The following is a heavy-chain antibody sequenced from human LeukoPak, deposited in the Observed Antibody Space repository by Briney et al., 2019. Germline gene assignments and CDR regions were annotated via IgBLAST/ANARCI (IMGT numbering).Heavy chain of an antibody. Sequence: GGSLRLSCAASGFAFSSYAMSWVRQAPGKGLEWVSAISGSGGSTYYADSLKGRFTISRDNSKNTLYLQMNSLRAEDTAVYYCAKGLPMGWELLLYFDYWGQGTLVTVSS. D-gene: IGHD1-26*01. V-gene: IGHV3-23*01. CDR1: GFAFSSYA. CDR3: AKGLPMGWELLLYFDY. J-gene: IGHJ4*02. CDR2: ISGSGGST.